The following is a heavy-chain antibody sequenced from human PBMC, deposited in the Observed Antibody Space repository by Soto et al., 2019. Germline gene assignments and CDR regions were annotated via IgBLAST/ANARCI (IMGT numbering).Heavy chain of an antibody. CDR1: GFTFSRYG. V-gene: IGHV3-30*18. J-gene: IGHJ6*02. D-gene: IGHD2-2*01. CDR2: ISYDGSNK. CDR3: AKGPAIVLVPAAMNYYYGMDV. Sequence: QVQLVESGGGVVQPGRSLRLSCAASGFTFSRYGMHWVRQAPGEGLEWVALISYDGSNKYYADSVKGRFTISRDYSKNTLYLQMNSLRADDTAVYYCAKGPAIVLVPAAMNYYYGMDVWGHGTTVTVSS.